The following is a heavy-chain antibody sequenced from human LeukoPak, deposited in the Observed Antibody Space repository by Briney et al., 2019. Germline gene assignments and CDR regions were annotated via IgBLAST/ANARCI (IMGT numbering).Heavy chain of an antibody. CDR1: GYTFTSYD. J-gene: IGHJ5*02. CDR2: INPSGGST. Sequence: ASVKVSCKASGYTFTSYDMHWVRQGPGQGLEWMGIINPSGGSTSYAQKFQGRVTMTRDTSTSTVYMELSSLRSEDTAVYYCARDYYGSGSYYDNWFDPWGQGTLVTVAS. CDR3: ARDYYGSGSYYDNWFDP. V-gene: IGHV1-46*01. D-gene: IGHD3-10*01.